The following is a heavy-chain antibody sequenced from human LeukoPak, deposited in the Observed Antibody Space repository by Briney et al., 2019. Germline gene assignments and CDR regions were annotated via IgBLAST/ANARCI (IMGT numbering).Heavy chain of an antibody. Sequence: PGGSLRLSCAASGFTFNTYTMNWVRQAPGKGLEWVSAISANGGGTYYADSVKGRFTISRDNSKNTLYLQMNSLRAEDTAVYYCAKGSSPFDYWGQGTLVTVSS. D-gene: IGHD6-13*01. V-gene: IGHV3-23*01. CDR1: GFTFNTYT. CDR3: AKGSSPFDY. J-gene: IGHJ4*02. CDR2: ISANGGGT.